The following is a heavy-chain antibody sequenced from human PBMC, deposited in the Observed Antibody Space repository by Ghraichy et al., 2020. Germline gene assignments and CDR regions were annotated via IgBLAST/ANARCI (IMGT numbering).Heavy chain of an antibody. CDR1: GFSLTTSGVA. D-gene: IGHD2-15*01. J-gene: IGHJ4*02. CDR3: AHAYPRVCSGGTCYSGSFDS. V-gene: IGHV2-5*01. CDR2: IYGNDDK. Sequence: SGPTLVKPTQTLTLTCTFSGFSLTTSGVAVGWIRQPPGKALEWLALIYGNDDKRYSPSLKTRLTITKDTSRNQVVLTMTSMDPVDTATYFCAHAYPRVCSGGTCYSGSFDSWGQGTLVTVSS.